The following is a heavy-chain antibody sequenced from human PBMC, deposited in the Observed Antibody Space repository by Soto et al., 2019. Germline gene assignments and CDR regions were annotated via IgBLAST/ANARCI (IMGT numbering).Heavy chain of an antibody. CDR1: GFTFSSYA. D-gene: IGHD3-9*01. J-gene: IGHJ4*02. CDR3: AKVTRSRLVTAFDF. V-gene: IGHV3-23*01. CDR2: ISGSGGNT. Sequence: EVQLLDSGGGLVQPGGSLRLSCGASGFTFSSYAMSWVRQAPGKGLEWVSGISGSGGNTYYADSVKGRFTISRDNAMNTLYLQINRLRAEDTAVYYCAKVTRSRLVTAFDFWGQGTLVTVSS.